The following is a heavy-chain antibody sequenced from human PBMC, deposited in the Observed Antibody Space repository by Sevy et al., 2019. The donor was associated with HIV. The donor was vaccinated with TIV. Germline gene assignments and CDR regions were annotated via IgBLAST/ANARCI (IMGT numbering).Heavy chain of an antibody. J-gene: IGHJ4*02. V-gene: IGHV1-3*01. CDR1: GYTFTSYA. CDR3: AMGYCSSTSCYVAFDY. D-gene: IGHD2-2*01. Sequence: DSVKVSCKASGYTFTSYAMHWVRQAPGQRLEWMGWINAGNGNTKYSQKFQGRVTITRDTSASTAYMELSSLRSEDTAVYYCAMGYCSSTSCYVAFDYWGQGTLVTVSS. CDR2: INAGNGNT.